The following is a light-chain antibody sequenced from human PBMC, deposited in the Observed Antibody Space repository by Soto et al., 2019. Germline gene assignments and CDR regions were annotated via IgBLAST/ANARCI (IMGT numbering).Light chain of an antibody. V-gene: IGKV4-1*01. CDR2: WAS. Sequence: DIVLTQSPDSLAVSLGERATINCKSSQSVLYSANNRNYLAWYQKRPGQPPKLLFYWASTRESGVPDRFSGSGSGTDFTLTISSLQAEDVAVYYCQQYYSAPLTFGGGTKVDIK. J-gene: IGKJ4*01. CDR3: QQYYSAPLT. CDR1: QSVLYSANNRNY.